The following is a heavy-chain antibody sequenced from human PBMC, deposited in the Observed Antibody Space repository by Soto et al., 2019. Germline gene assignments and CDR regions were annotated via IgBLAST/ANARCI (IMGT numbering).Heavy chain of an antibody. CDR1: GGSISSSNW. CDR2: IYHSVSN. D-gene: IGHD3-16*01. J-gene: IGHJ6*02. CDR3: ARVEYVRNYYGMDV. V-gene: IGHV4-4*02. Sequence: QVQLQESGPGLVKPSGTLSLTCAVSGGSISSSNWWSWVRQHPGKGLEWIGEIYHSVSNNYNPSIKSRVTISVDKSTNQFSLKLSYVTAADTAVYYWARVEYVRNYYGMDVWGQGTTVTVSS.